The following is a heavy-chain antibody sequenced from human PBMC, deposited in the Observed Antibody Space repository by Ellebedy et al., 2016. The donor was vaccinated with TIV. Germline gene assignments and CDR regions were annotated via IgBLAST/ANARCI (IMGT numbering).Heavy chain of an antibody. CDR2: IYHSGST. CDR3: ASQSYDFWSGYPNWFDP. J-gene: IGHJ5*02. Sequence: SETLSLXCAVSGGSISSGGYSWSWIRQPPGKGLEWIGYIYHSGSTYYNPSLKSRVTISVDRSKNQFSLKLSSVTAADTAVYYCASQSYDFWSGYPNWFDPWGQGTLVTVSS. CDR1: GGSISSGGYS. V-gene: IGHV4-30-2*01. D-gene: IGHD3-3*01.